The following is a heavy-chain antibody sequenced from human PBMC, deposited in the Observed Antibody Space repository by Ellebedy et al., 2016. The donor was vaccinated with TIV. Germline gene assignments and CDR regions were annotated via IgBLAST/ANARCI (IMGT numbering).Heavy chain of an antibody. CDR2: IVPIFGSG. Sequence: ASVKVSXXASGDTFSSYAFSWVRQAPGQGLEWMGGIVPIFGSGIHAQKFQGRVTITADESTSTVYMELSKLRSEDTAVYYWANTVEGPYFYYMDVWGKGTTVTVSS. V-gene: IGHV1-69*13. CDR1: GDTFSSYA. CDR3: ANTVEGPYFYYMDV. D-gene: IGHD6-19*01. J-gene: IGHJ6*03.